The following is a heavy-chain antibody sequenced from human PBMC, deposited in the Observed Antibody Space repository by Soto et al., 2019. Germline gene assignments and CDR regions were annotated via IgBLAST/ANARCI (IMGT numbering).Heavy chain of an antibody. CDR3: AKDAGGGYDFWSSPDNDAFDI. D-gene: IGHD3-3*01. J-gene: IGHJ3*02. CDR2: ISGSGGST. V-gene: IGHV3-23*01. CDR1: GFTFSSYA. Sequence: GGSLRLSCAASGFTFSSYAMSWVRQAPGKGLEWVSAISGSGGSTYYADSVKGRFTISRDNSKNTLYLQMNSLRAEDTAVYYCAKDAGGGYDFWSSPDNDAFDIWGQGTMVTVSS.